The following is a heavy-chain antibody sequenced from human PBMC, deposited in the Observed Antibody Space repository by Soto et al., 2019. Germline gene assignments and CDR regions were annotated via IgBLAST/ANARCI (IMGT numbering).Heavy chain of an antibody. CDR3: RVWIGELSTDY. CDR1: GFTFSNYW. Sequence: EVQLVESGGGLVQPGGSLRLSCAASGFTFSNYWMHWVRQTPGKGLVWVSQTKSDGSSTNYADSVKGRFTVSRDNAKNTLYLQINSLGAEDTAVYYCRVWIGELSTDYWGQGTRVTVSS. CDR2: TKSDGSST. V-gene: IGHV3-74*01. D-gene: IGHD3-10*01. J-gene: IGHJ4*02.